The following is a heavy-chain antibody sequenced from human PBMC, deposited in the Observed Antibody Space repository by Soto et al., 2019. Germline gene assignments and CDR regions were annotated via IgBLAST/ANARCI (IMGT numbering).Heavy chain of an antibody. CDR2: IYSGGST. CDR3: AKDYDFWSGYTLRGAFDI. V-gene: IGHV3-66*01. Sequence: GGSLRLSCAASGFTVSSNYMSWVRQAPGKGLEWVSVIYSGGSTYYADSVKGRFTISRDNSKNTLYLQMNSLRAEDTAVYYCAKDYDFWSGYTLRGAFDIWGQGTMVTVSS. D-gene: IGHD3-3*01. CDR1: GFTVSSNY. J-gene: IGHJ3*02.